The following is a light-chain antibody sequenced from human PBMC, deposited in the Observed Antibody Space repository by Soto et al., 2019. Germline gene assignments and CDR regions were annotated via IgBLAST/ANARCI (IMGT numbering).Light chain of an antibody. CDR2: DKN. J-gene: IGLJ1*01. V-gene: IGLV1-40*01. CDR3: QSYDSSLSGYV. Sequence: QSVLTQPPSVSGAPGQRVTISCTGSSSNIGAGYGVHWYQQLPGTAPKLLIYDKNNRPSGVPDRFSGSKSGTSASLAITGLQAEDEADYYCQSYDSSLSGYVFGTGTKVTVL. CDR1: SSNIGAGYG.